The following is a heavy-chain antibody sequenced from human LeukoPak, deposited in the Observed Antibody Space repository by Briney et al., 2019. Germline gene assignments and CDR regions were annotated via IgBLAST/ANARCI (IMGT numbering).Heavy chain of an antibody. J-gene: IGHJ5*02. CDR3: ARDKAYNSFDL. CDR1: GFTFSTSW. D-gene: IGHD1-14*01. Sequence: GGSLRLSCAASGFTFSTSWMTWVRQAPGKGLEWVANIKEDGSAKNYVDFVKGRFTISRDNAKNALYLQMNSLRVEDTAVYYCARDKAYNSFDLWGQGTLVIVSS. CDR2: IKEDGSAK. V-gene: IGHV3-7*01.